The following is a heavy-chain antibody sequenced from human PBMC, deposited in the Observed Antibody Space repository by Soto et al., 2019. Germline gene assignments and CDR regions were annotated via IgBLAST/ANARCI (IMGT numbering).Heavy chain of an antibody. CDR2: ISGSGGST. Sequence: ESGGGLVRPGESLRLSCAASGFTFSSYAMSWVRQAPGKGLEWVSAISGSGGSTYYADSVKGRFTISRDKSKNTLYLQMNSLRAEDTAVYYCAKISKLYSSSWADYWGQGTLVTVSS. CDR3: AKISKLYSSSWADY. V-gene: IGHV3-23*01. J-gene: IGHJ4*02. CDR1: GFTFSSYA. D-gene: IGHD6-13*01.